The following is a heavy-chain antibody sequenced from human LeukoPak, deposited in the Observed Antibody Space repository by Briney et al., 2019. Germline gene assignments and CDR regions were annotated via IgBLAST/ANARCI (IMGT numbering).Heavy chain of an antibody. CDR3: AKDMRSAAGAFDI. Sequence: GGSLRLSCAASGFTCDDYAMHWVRQAPGKGLEWVSGISWNSGSIGYADSVKGRFTISRDNAKNSLYLQMNSLRAEDTALYYCAKDMRSAAGAFDIWGQGTMVTVSS. D-gene: IGHD6-13*01. CDR1: GFTCDDYA. V-gene: IGHV3-9*01. J-gene: IGHJ3*02. CDR2: ISWNSGSI.